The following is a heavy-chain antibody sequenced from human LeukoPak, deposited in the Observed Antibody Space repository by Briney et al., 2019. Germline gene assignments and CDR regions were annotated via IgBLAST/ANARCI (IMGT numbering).Heavy chain of an antibody. CDR1: GFTFSSYS. V-gene: IGHV3-21*01. D-gene: IGHD6-6*01. Sequence: GGSLRLSCAASGFTFSSYSMNWVRQAPGKGLKWVSSISSSSSYIYYADSVKGRFTISRDNAKNSLYLQMNSLRAEDTAVYYCAREYSSSSGDYYCGMDVWGQGTTVTVSS. CDR3: AREYSSSSGDYYCGMDV. CDR2: ISSSSSYI. J-gene: IGHJ6*02.